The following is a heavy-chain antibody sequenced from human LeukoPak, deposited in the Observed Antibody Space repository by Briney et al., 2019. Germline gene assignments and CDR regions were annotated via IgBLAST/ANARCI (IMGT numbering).Heavy chain of an antibody. J-gene: IGHJ6*03. D-gene: IGHD3-16*01. Sequence: PSETLSLTCTVSSGFISVYFWSWIRQPAGKALEWIGRIYSSGSTNYNPSLKSRVTMSVDTSKNQFSLKLRSVTAADTATYYCAREVGEEVYYYYYYMDVWGKGTTVTVSS. CDR2: IYSSGST. V-gene: IGHV4-4*07. CDR1: SGFISVYF. CDR3: AREVGEEVYYYYYYMDV.